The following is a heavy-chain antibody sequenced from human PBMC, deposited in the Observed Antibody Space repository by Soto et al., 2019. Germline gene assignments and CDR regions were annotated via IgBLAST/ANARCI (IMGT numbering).Heavy chain of an antibody. D-gene: IGHD6-19*01. CDR3: ATLAVAGTYFDY. V-gene: IGHV3-23*01. CDR2: ISGSGGST. Sequence: GGSLRLSCAASGFTFSSYAMSWVRQAPGKGLEWVSAISGSGGSTYYADSVKGRFTISRDNSKNTLYLQMNSLRADDTAVYYCATLAVAGTYFDYWGQGTLVTVSS. CDR1: GFTFSSYA. J-gene: IGHJ4*02.